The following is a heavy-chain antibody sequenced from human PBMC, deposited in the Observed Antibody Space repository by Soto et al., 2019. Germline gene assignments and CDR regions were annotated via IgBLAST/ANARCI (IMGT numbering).Heavy chain of an antibody. J-gene: IGHJ4*02. CDR3: ARGMVSGITMVRGVAYYFDY. V-gene: IGHV4-34*01. CDR1: GGSFSGYY. Sequence: SETLSLTCAVYGGSFSGYYWSWIRQPPGKGLEWIGEINHSGSTNYNPSLKSRVTISVDTSKNQFSLKLSSGTAADTAVYYCARGMVSGITMVRGVAYYFDYWGQGTLVTVSS. CDR2: INHSGST. D-gene: IGHD3-10*01.